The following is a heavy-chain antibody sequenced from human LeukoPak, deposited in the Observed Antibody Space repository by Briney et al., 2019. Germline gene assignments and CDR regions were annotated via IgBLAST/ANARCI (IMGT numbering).Heavy chain of an antibody. CDR1: GYTFTGYY. CDR3: ARDVPSRSVTTNYYYYYMDV. Sequence: ASVKVSCKASGYTFTGYYMHWVRQAPGQGLEWMGWINPNSGGTNYAQKFQGRVTMTRDTSISTAYMELRSLRSDDTAVYYCARDVPSRSVTTNYYYYYMDVWGKGTTVTVS. CDR2: INPNSGGT. D-gene: IGHD4-11*01. J-gene: IGHJ6*03. V-gene: IGHV1-2*02.